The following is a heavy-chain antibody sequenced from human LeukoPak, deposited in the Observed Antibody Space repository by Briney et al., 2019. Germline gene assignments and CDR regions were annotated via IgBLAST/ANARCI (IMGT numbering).Heavy chain of an antibody. CDR2: ISYDGSNK. V-gene: IGHV3-30*04. CDR1: GFTFGSYA. D-gene: IGHD1-26*01. CDR3: ARDHGGSHWQSVSFDY. Sequence: PGRSLRLSCAASGFTFGSYAMHWVRQAPGKGLEWVAVISYDGSNKYYADSVKGRFTISRDNSKNTLYLQMNSLRAEDTAVYYCARDHGGSHWQSVSFDYWGQGTLVTVSS. J-gene: IGHJ4*02.